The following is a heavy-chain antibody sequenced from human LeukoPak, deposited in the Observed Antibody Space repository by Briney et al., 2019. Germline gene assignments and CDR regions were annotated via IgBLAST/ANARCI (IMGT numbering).Heavy chain of an antibody. CDR2: MNPNSGNT. D-gene: IGHD3-10*01. CDR3: AKEESLGNLWFGPFDP. V-gene: IGHV1-8*01. CDR1: GYTFTSYD. Sequence: ASVKVSCKASGYTFTSYDINWVRQATGQGLEWMGWMNPNSGNTGYAQKFQGRVTMTRNTSISTAYMELSSLRSEDTAVYYCAKEESLGNLWFGPFDPWGQGTLVTVSS. J-gene: IGHJ5*02.